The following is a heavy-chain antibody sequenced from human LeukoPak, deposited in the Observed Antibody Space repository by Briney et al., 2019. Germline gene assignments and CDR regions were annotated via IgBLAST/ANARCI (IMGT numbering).Heavy chain of an antibody. Sequence: PSETLSLTCTVSGGSISRYFWSWFRQPPGKGLEWIGYIYYIGSTNYNPSLKSRVTVSVDTSKNHFSLKLSSVTAADTAVYYCARHEGDTSGSYLYNWFDPWGQGTLVTASS. J-gene: IGHJ5*02. CDR3: ARHEGDTSGSYLYNWFDP. D-gene: IGHD3-22*01. V-gene: IGHV4-59*08. CDR2: IYYIGST. CDR1: GGSISRYF.